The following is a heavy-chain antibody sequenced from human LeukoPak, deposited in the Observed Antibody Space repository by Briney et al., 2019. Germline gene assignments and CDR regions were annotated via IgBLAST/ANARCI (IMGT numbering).Heavy chain of an antibody. CDR1: GGSISSSSYY. CDR2: IYYSGST. J-gene: IGHJ4*02. Sequence: PSETLSLTCTVSGGSISSSSYYWGWIRQPPGKGLEWIGSIYYSGSTYYNPSLKSRVTMSVDTSKNQFSLKLSSVTAADTAVYYCARDGHYDFWSGYYVYFDYWGQGTLVTVSS. D-gene: IGHD3-3*01. CDR3: ARDGHYDFWSGYYVYFDY. V-gene: IGHV4-39*07.